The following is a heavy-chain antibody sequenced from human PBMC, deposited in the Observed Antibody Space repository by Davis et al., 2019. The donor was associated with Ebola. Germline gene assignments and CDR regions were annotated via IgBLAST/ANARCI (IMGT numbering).Heavy chain of an antibody. V-gene: IGHV1-18*01. CDR3: ARSYRTLGYYYYGMDV. CDR1: GYTFTSYG. D-gene: IGHD1-26*01. Sequence: ASVKVSCKASGYTFTSYGISWVRQAPGQGLEWMGWISAYNGNTNYAQKLKGRVTMTTDTSTSTAYMELRSLRSDDTAVYYCARSYRTLGYYYYGMDVWGQGTTVTVSS. CDR2: ISAYNGNT. J-gene: IGHJ6*02.